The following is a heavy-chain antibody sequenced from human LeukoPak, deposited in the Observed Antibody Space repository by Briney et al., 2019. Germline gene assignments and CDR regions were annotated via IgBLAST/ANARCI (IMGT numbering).Heavy chain of an antibody. V-gene: IGHV3-48*03. CDR3: ARRYYYDSSGSNFDY. CDR2: ISSSGSTI. Sequence: TGGSLRLSCAASGFTFSSYEMNWVRQAPGKGLEWVSYISSSGSTIYYVDSVKGRFTISRDKAKNSLYLQMNSLRAEDTAVYYCARRYYYDSSGSNFDYWGQGTLVTVSS. D-gene: IGHD3-22*01. CDR1: GFTFSSYE. J-gene: IGHJ4*02.